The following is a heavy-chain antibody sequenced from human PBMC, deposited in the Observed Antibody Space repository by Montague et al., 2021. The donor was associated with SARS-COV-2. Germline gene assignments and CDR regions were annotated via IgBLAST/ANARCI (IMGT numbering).Heavy chain of an antibody. V-gene: IGHV4-4*07. J-gene: IGHJ6*02. CDR3: ARDGADDSFAYYHGMDV. CDR2: LYISGST. D-gene: IGHD1-26*01. Sequence: SETLSLTCTVSGASVRTYYWSWIRQSAGKKLEWMGRLYISGSTYYYPSFKSRVTMSLDTSKNLFSLNLSSMTAADTAVYYCARDGADDSFAYYHGMDVWGQGIAVTVSS. CDR1: GASVRTYY.